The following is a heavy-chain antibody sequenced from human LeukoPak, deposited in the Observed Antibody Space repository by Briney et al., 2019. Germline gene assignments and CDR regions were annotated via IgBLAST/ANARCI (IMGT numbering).Heavy chain of an antibody. CDR3: ARALRFLEWFHDYYYMDV. CDR1: GYTFTGYY. V-gene: IGHV1-2*02. CDR2: INPNSGGT. Sequence: ASVKVSCKASGYTFTGYYMHWVRQAPGQGLEWMGWINPNSGGTNYAQKFQGRVTMTRDTSISTAYMELSRLRSDDTAVYYCARALRFLEWFHDYYYMDVWGKGTTVTVSS. D-gene: IGHD3-3*01. J-gene: IGHJ6*03.